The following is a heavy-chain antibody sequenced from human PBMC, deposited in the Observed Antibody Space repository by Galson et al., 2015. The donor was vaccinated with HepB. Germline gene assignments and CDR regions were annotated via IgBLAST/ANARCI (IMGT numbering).Heavy chain of an antibody. V-gene: IGHV3-20*04. Sequence: SLRLSCAASGFTFDDYGMSWVRQAPGKGLEWVSGINWNGGSTGYADSVKGRFTISRDNAKNSLYLQMNSLRAEDTALYYCARDDSSGYYGRWFDPWGQGTLVTVSS. CDR3: ARDDSSGYYGRWFDP. D-gene: IGHD3-22*01. J-gene: IGHJ5*02. CDR1: GFTFDDYG. CDR2: INWNGGST.